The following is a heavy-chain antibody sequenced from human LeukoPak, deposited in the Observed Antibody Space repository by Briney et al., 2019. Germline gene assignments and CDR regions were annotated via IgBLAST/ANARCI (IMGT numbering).Heavy chain of an antibody. J-gene: IGHJ4*02. CDR1: GYTFTSYY. Sequence: GASVKVSCKASGYTFTSYYMHWVRQAPGQGLEWMGIINPSGGSTSYAQKFQGRVTMTRDTSTSTVYVELSSLRSEDTAVYYCARAIGSYYGTHYFDYWGQGTLVTVSS. CDR3: ARAIGSYYGTHYFDY. V-gene: IGHV1-46*01. D-gene: IGHD1-26*01. CDR2: INPSGGST.